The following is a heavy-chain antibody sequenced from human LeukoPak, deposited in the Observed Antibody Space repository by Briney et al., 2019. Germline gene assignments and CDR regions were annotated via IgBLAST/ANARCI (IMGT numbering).Heavy chain of an antibody. V-gene: IGHV4-59*08. Sequence: PSESLSLTCTVSGFSINNYYWSWIRQPPGRGLEWIGQIYYSGITSYNPSLKSRVTISVDTSKNQFSLTLNSVTAADTAVYFCARFKQLGRSFDSWGLGSLVTVSS. CDR2: IYYSGIT. D-gene: IGHD1-1*01. CDR3: ARFKQLGRSFDS. J-gene: IGHJ4*02. CDR1: GFSINNYY.